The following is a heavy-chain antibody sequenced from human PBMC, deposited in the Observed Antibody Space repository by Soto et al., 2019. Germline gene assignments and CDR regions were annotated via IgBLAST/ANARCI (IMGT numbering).Heavy chain of an antibody. CDR1: GYSFTSYW. V-gene: IGHV5-10-1*01. Sequence: SLRLSCKVSGYSFTSYWISWVRQMPGKGLEWMGRIDPSDSYTNYSSSFQGHVTISADKSISTAYLQWSSLKASDTAMYYCARLGFVVVPAAISYYYYGMDVWGQGTTVTVSS. CDR3: ARLGFVVVPAAISYYYYGMDV. J-gene: IGHJ6*02. CDR2: IDPSDSYT. D-gene: IGHD2-2*01.